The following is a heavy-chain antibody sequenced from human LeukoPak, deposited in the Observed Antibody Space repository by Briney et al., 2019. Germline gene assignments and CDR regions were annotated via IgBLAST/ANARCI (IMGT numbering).Heavy chain of an antibody. CDR3: ATTQRCIAANGLDI. Sequence: ASVKVSCKASGHSFIGYYVHWVRQAPGQGLEWMGRINPNGGGTNYAQKFQGRVTMTWDTSIRTASMELSRLTSDDTAVYYCATTQRCIAANGLDIWSQGTKVTVSS. CDR1: GHSFIGYY. D-gene: IGHD2-8*01. V-gene: IGHV1-2*06. CDR2: INPNGGGT. J-gene: IGHJ3*02.